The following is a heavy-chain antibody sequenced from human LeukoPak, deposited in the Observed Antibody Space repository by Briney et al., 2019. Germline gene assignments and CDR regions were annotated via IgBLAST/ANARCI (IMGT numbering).Heavy chain of an antibody. D-gene: IGHD2-2*01. V-gene: IGHV1-3*01. J-gene: IGHJ4*02. CDR2: INPSNDDT. CDR1: GYTFSNFV. Sequence: ASVKVSCKASGYTFSNFVIHWVRQAPGQRLEWLGWINPSNDDTKYSQKFQGRVTITRDTSASTAYMELSSLRSEDTALYYCARDQIGVAAAAYWGQGTLVTVSS. CDR3: ARDQIGVAAAAY.